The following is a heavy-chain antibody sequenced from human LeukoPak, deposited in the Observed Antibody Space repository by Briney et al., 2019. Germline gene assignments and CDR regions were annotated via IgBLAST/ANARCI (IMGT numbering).Heavy chain of an antibody. J-gene: IGHJ4*02. V-gene: IGHV3-7*01. CDR1: GFTFNGYW. Sequence: PGGSLRLSCAASGFTFNGYWMSWVCQPPGKGLEWVANIKQDGSEKYYVDSVRGRLTISRENAENSLFLQMNRLRVEDTAVYYCTRDFGRSSYYFDFWGQGTLVTVSS. CDR3: TRDFGRSSYYFDF. D-gene: IGHD3-3*01. CDR2: IKQDGSEK.